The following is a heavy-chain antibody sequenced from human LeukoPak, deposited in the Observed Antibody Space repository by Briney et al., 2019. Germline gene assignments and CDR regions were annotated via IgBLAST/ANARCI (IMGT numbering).Heavy chain of an antibody. CDR1: GFTFRTYA. CDR3: AKDRGAILGEY. Sequence: PGGSLRLACAASGFTFRTYAMSWGRQAPGNGLEWVSTISNSGVATYYADSVRGRFSISRDYSKDTVYLQMNGLRAEDAAIYFCAKDRGAILGEYWGQGILVTVSS. D-gene: IGHD4/OR15-4a*01. J-gene: IGHJ4*02. V-gene: IGHV3-23*01. CDR2: ISNSGVAT.